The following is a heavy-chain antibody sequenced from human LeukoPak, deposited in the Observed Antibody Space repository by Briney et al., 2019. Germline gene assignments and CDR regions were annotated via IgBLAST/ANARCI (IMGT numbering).Heavy chain of an antibody. CDR3: ARPLSSSYRYTFDH. D-gene: IGHD3-16*02. CDR2: IYNSGNT. V-gene: IGHV4-59*08. Sequence: PSETLSLTCIVSGGSISAYYWSWIRQSPGKGLEWIAYIYNSGNTKYNPSLRSRVTISVDTSKNQLSLKLNAVTAADTAVYYCARPLSSSYRYTFDHWGQGAQVTVSS. CDR1: GGSISAYY. J-gene: IGHJ4*02.